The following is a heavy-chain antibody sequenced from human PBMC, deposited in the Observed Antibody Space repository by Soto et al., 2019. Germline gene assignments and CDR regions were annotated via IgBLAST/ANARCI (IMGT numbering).Heavy chain of an antibody. Sequence: EVQLLESGGGLVQPGRSLRPSCAASGFTFSSYAMSWVRQAPGKGLEWVSAISGSGGTTYYADSVKGRFTISRDNSKNTLFLQMNSLRAEDTAVYYCAKFFVETGGSSGWPWSFHYWGQGTLVTVSS. CDR2: ISGSGGTT. CDR1: GFTFSSYA. V-gene: IGHV3-23*01. D-gene: IGHD6-25*01. CDR3: AKFFVETGGSSGWPWSFHY. J-gene: IGHJ4*02.